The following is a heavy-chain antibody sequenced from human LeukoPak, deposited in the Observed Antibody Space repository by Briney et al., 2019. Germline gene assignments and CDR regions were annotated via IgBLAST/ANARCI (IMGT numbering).Heavy chain of an antibody. D-gene: IGHD6-19*01. CDR3: ARSGYSSGPTDY. Sequence: SETLSLTCTVSGYSISSGYYWSWIRQPAGKGLEWIGRIYTSGSTNYNPSLKSRVTMSVDTSKNQFSLKLSSVTAADTAVYYCARSGYSSGPTDYWGQGTLVTVPS. CDR1: GYSISSGYY. CDR2: IYTSGST. V-gene: IGHV4-4*07. J-gene: IGHJ4*02.